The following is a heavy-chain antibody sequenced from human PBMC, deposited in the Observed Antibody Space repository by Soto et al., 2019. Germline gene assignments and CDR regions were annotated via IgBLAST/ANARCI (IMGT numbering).Heavy chain of an antibody. V-gene: IGHV4-39*01. D-gene: IGHD2-2*01. J-gene: IGHJ4*02. CDR3: GRVMIGTSRHTDSDY. Sequence: SETLSLTCTVSGGSISSNSYYWDWIRQPPGKGLEWIGSMYYSGVTYYNPSLKSRVTVSKDTSKNQFSLKVASVTAADTAIYYCGRVMIGTSRHTDSDYWGQGTQVTVSS. CDR2: MYYSGVT. CDR1: GGSISSNSYY.